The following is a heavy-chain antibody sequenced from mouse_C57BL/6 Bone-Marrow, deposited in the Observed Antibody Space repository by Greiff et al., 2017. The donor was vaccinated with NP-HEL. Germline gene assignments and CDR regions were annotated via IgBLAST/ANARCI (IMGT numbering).Heavy chain of an antibody. CDR3: ARLYYGIFDY. CDR2: LSSGGSYT. CDR1: GFTFSSYG. J-gene: IGHJ2*01. V-gene: IGHV5-6*01. D-gene: IGHD2-1*01. Sequence: EVQLVESGGDLVKPGGSLKLSCAASGFTFSSYGMSWVRQTPDKRLEWVATLSSGGSYTYYPDSVKGRFTISRDNAKNPLYLQMSSLKSEDTAMYYCARLYYGIFDYWGQGTTLTVSS.